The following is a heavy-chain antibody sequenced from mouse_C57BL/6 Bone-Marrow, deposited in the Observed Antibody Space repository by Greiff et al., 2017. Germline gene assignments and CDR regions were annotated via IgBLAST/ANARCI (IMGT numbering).Heavy chain of an antibody. CDR3: ARAGYSSYVGF. CDR1: GYTFTSYW. D-gene: IGHD1-1*01. Sequence: QVQLKESGAELVKPGASVKLSCKASGYTFTSYWMPWVKQRPGQGLEWIGLIHPNSGSTNYNEKFKSKATLTVDKSSSTAYMQLRSLTSEDSAVYYCARAGYSSYVGFWGTGTTLTVSS. J-gene: IGHJ2*01. CDR2: IHPNSGST. V-gene: IGHV1-64*01.